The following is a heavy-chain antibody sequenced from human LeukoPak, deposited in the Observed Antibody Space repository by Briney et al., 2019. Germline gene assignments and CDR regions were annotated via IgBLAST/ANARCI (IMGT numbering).Heavy chain of an antibody. D-gene: IGHD3-22*01. CDR2: ISHSGNT. CDR3: ARGSSSGFDY. J-gene: IGHJ4*02. Sequence: PSETLSLTCAVSGDSISSGTYSWSWIRQPPGKGLEWIGYISHSGNTYYSPSLKSRVTISVDNSKNQFSLKLTSVTAADTAVYYCARGSSSGFDYWGQGTLVTVSS. V-gene: IGHV4-30-2*01. CDR1: GDSISSGTYS.